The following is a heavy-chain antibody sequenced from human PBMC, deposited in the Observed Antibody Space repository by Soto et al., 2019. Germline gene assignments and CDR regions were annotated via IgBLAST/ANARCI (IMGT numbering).Heavy chain of an antibody. Sequence: PGGSLRLSCAASGFTFSSYAMSWVRQAPGKGLEWVSAISGSGGSTYYVDSVKGRFTISRDNSKNTLYLQMNSLRAEDTAVYYCAKDAAMDYYYYYYMDVWGKGTTVTVSS. CDR2: ISGSGGST. D-gene: IGHD5-18*01. J-gene: IGHJ6*03. CDR3: AKDAAMDYYYYYYMDV. CDR1: GFTFSSYA. V-gene: IGHV3-23*01.